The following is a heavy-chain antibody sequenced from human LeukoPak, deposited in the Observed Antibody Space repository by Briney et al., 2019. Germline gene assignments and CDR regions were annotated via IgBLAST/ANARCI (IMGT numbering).Heavy chain of an antibody. V-gene: IGHV4-34*01. CDR1: GGSFSGYY. CDR2: INHSGST. Sequence: SETLSLTCAVYGGSFSGYYWSWIRQPPGKGLEWIGEINHSGSTNYNPSLKSRVTISVDTSKNQFSLKLSSVTAADTAVYYCARVGIARGYFDYLGQGTLVTVSS. D-gene: IGHD6-13*01. CDR3: ARVGIARGYFDY. J-gene: IGHJ4*02.